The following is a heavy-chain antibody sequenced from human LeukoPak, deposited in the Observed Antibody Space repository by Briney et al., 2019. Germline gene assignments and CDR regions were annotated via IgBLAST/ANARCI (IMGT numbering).Heavy chain of an antibody. CDR1: GGSFSGYY. CDR2: INHSGST. D-gene: IGHD5-12*01. V-gene: IGHV4-34*01. J-gene: IGHJ4*02. CDR3: ARDPGGGYDSGVHYFDY. Sequence: SETLSLTCAVYGGSFSGYYWSWIRQPPGKGLEWIGEINHSGSTNYNPSLKSRVTISVDTSKNQFSLKLSSVTAADTAVYYCARDPGGGYDSGVHYFDYWGQGTLVTVSS.